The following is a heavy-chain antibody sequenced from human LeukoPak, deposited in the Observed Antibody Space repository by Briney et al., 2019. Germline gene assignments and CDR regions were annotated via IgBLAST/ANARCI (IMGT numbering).Heavy chain of an antibody. CDR2: IYYSGST. J-gene: IGHJ6*03. Sequence: SETLSLTCTVSGGSISSHYWSWIRQPPGKGLEWIGYIYYSGSTNYNPSLKSRVTIPVDTSKNQFSLKLSSVTAADTAVYYCARASTTVTTGVPYYYYYMDVWGKGTTVTVSS. CDR3: ARASTTVTTGVPYYYYYMDV. D-gene: IGHD4-11*01. V-gene: IGHV4-59*11. CDR1: GGSISSHY.